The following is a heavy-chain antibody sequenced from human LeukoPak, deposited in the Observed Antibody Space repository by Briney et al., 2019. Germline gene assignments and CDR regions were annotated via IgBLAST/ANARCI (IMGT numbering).Heavy chain of an antibody. CDR2: IYYSGST. D-gene: IGHD3-10*01. J-gene: IGHJ6*02. V-gene: IGHV4-39*07. Sequence: SETLSLTCTVSGGSISSSDYYWGWLRQPPGKGLEWIGSIYYSGSTYYNPSLKSRVTISVDTSKNQFSLKLSSVTAADTAVYYCARVTYYYGSGSYQPPDYYYYGMDVWGQGTTVTVSS. CDR1: GGSISSSDYY. CDR3: ARVTYYYGSGSYQPPDYYYYGMDV.